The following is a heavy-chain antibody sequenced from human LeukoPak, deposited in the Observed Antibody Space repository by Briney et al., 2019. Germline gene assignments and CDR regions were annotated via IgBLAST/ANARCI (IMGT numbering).Heavy chain of an antibody. J-gene: IGHJ4*02. D-gene: IGHD3-10*01. CDR1: GGSFSGYY. V-gene: IGHV4-34*01. Sequence: TSETLSLTCAVYGGSFSGYYWSWIRQPPGKGLEWIGEINHSGSTNYNPSLKSRVTISVDTSKNQFSLKLSSVTAADTAVYYCARGGYYYGSGSYYRTFDYWGQGTLVTVSS. CDR2: INHSGST. CDR3: ARGGYYYGSGSYYRTFDY.